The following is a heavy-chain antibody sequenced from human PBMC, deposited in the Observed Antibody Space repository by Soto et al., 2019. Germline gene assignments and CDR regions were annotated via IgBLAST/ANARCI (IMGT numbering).Heavy chain of an antibody. CDR2: ISTAGDT. CDR1: GFIFSNHD. Sequence: PGGSLRLSCAASGFIFSNHDMHWFRQATGKGLEWVSGISTAGDTFYSGSVKGRFTISRDNAKNSLYLQMNSLRAEDTAVYYCARVTTVVTPGYWGQGTLVTVSS. J-gene: IGHJ4*02. V-gene: IGHV3-13*04. D-gene: IGHD4-17*01. CDR3: ARVTTVVTPGY.